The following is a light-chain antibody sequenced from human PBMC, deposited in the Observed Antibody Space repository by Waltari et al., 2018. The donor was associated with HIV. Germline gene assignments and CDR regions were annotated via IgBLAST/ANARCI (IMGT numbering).Light chain of an antibody. CDR1: QSVSSN. CDR3: QQYNDWRRVT. V-gene: IGKV3-15*01. Sequence: EIVMTQSPATLSVSPGARATLSCRASQSVSSNLAWYQQKPGQAPRLLIYGASTRDTGIPARFSGSGSGTEFTLTISSLQSEDFAVYYCQQYNDWRRVTFGQGTKVEIQ. CDR2: GAS. J-gene: IGKJ1*01.